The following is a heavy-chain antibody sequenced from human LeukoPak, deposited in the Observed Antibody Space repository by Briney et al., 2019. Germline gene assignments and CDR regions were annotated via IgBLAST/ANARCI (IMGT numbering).Heavy chain of an antibody. CDR2: IFYSGST. CDR1: GGSINSYY. D-gene: IGHD6-6*01. J-gene: IGHJ4*02. CDR3: ARGPTRQYFDS. Sequence: PSETLSPTCTVSGGSINSYYWSWIRQPPGKGLEWIGYIFYSGSTNYNPSLQSRVTISVDTSRNQFSLNLSSVTAADTAVYYCARGPTRQYFDSWGRGTLVTVSS. V-gene: IGHV4-59*01.